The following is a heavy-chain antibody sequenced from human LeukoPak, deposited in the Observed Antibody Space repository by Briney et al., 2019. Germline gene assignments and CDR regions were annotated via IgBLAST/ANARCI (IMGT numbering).Heavy chain of an antibody. CDR2: IYYSGST. CDR3: ARLDYSNYVQDY. Sequence: SETLSLTCTVSGGSISSYYWSWIRQPPGKGLEWIGNIYYSGSTNYNPSLKGRVTISVDTSKNQFSLKLSSVTAADTAVYYCARLDYSNYVQDYRGQGTLVTVSS. J-gene: IGHJ4*02. V-gene: IGHV4-59*01. D-gene: IGHD4-11*01. CDR1: GGSISSYY.